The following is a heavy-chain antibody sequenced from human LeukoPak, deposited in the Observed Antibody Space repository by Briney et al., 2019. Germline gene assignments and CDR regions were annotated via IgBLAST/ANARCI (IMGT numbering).Heavy chain of an antibody. CDR3: ARLRGYTDGNPGY. D-gene: IGHD5-12*01. J-gene: IGHJ4*02. CDR1: GGSISSRSSYY. V-gene: IGHV4-39*01. CDR2: IYYTGDT. Sequence: PSETLSLACTVSGGSISSRSSYYWGWIRQPPGKGQEWIGSIYYTGDTYYNSSLKSRVTISVDTSKNQFSLKLSSVTAADTALYYCARLRGYTDGNPGYWGQGSLVTVSS.